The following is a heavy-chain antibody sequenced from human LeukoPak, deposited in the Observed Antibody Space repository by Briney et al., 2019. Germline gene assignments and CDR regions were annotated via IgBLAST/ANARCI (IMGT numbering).Heavy chain of an antibody. D-gene: IGHD5-12*01. Sequence: PGGSLRLSCAASGFTFSSYWMSWVRQAPGKGLEWVANIKQDGSEKYYVDSVKGRFTISRDNAKNSLYLQMNSLRAEDTAVYYCARIGGYSGYGPRGRYDAFDIWGQGTMVTVSS. CDR3: ARIGGYSGYGPRGRYDAFDI. CDR1: GFTFSSYW. CDR2: IKQDGSEK. J-gene: IGHJ3*02. V-gene: IGHV3-7*01.